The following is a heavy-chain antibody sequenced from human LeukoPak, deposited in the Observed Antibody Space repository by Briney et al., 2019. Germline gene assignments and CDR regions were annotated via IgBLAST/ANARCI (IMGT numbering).Heavy chain of an antibody. Sequence: SVKVSCKASGGTFSSYAISWVRQAPGQGLEWMGRIIPILGIANYAQKFQGRVTIAADKSTSTAYMELSSLRSEDTAVYYCARETTKLGFRWGQGTLVTVSS. D-gene: IGHD1-1*01. CDR1: GGTFSSYA. J-gene: IGHJ4*02. CDR3: ARETTKLGFR. V-gene: IGHV1-69*04. CDR2: IIPILGIA.